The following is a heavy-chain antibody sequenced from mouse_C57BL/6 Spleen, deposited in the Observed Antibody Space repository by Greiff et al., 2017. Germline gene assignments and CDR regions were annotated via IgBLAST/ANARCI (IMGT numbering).Heavy chain of an antibody. V-gene: IGHV5-9-1*02. D-gene: IGHD1-1*01. CDR3: TREHYGTRFAY. Sequence: EVQVVESGEGLVKPGGSLKLSCAASGFTFSSYAMSWVRQTPEKRLEWVAYISSGGDYIYYADTVKGRFTISRDNARNTLYLQMSSLKSEDTAMYYCTREHYGTRFAYWGQGTLVTVSA. CDR2: ISSGGDYI. CDR1: GFTFSSYA. J-gene: IGHJ3*01.